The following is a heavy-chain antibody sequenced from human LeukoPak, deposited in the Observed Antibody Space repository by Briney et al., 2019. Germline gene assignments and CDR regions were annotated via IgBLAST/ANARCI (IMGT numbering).Heavy chain of an antibody. Sequence: ASVKVSCKASGYTFTSSTHFGWVRQAPGQGLQWMGWISTDSGKTKYQQRNQGRVIMTTDKSTSTVYMEVRSLRSDDTAVYYCARDVWELRDYYYGMDVWGQGTTVTVSS. D-gene: IGHD1-26*01. CDR3: ARDVWELRDYYYGMDV. CDR2: ISTDSGKT. J-gene: IGHJ6*02. CDR1: GYTFTSST. V-gene: IGHV1-18*01.